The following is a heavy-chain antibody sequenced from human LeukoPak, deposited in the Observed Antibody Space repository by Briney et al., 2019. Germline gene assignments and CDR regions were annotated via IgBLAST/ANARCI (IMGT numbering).Heavy chain of an antibody. CDR1: GYTLTNYD. CDR3: VRVQSGSYARYGMDV. D-gene: IGHD1-26*01. V-gene: IGHV1-8*01. CDR2: MNPNSGHT. Sequence: ASVKVSCKASGYTLTNYDINWVRQATGQGLEWMGWMNPNSGHTGYTQKFQGRVSMTRDTSISTAYMELSSLRSEDTAVYYCVRVQSGSYARYGMDVWGQGTTVSV. J-gene: IGHJ6*02.